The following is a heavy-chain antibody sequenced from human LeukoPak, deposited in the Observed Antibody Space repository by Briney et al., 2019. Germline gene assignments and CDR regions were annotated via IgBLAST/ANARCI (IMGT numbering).Heavy chain of an antibody. CDR2: ISGGAGGA. Sequence: GGSLRLSCAASGFTFSSYAMNWVRQAPGKGLEGVSSISGGAGGASYADSVKGRFTMSRDNSKNTLYLQMNSLRAEDTAVYYCAKDGGYGSGSYYPDYWGQGTLVTVSS. D-gene: IGHD3-10*01. J-gene: IGHJ4*02. CDR1: GFTFSSYA. V-gene: IGHV3-23*01. CDR3: AKDGGYGSGSYYPDY.